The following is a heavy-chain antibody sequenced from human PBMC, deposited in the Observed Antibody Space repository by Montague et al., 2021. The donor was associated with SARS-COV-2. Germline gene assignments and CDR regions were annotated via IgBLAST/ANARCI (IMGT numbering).Heavy chain of an antibody. D-gene: IGHD6-13*01. CDR3: ARVGRQQLVRLSGMDV. CDR1: GGSISSSSYY. Sequence: SETLPLTCTVSGGSISSSSYYWGWIRQPPGKGLEWIGSIYYSGSTYYNPSLKSRVTISVDTSKNQFSLKLSSMTAADTAVYYCARVGRQQLVRLSGMDVWGQGTTVTVSS. V-gene: IGHV4-39*07. CDR2: IYYSGST. J-gene: IGHJ6*02.